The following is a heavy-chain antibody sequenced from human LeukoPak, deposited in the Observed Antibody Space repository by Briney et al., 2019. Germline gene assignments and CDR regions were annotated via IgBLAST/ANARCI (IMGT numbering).Heavy chain of an antibody. Sequence: SETLSLTCAVYGGSFSGYYWSWIRQPPGKGLEWIGEINHSGSTNYNPSLKSRVTISVDTSKNQFSLKLSSVAAADTAVYYCARGREYYDILTGYYGDYWGQGTLVTGSS. CDR2: INHSGST. V-gene: IGHV4-34*01. CDR1: GGSFSGYY. D-gene: IGHD3-9*01. J-gene: IGHJ4*02. CDR3: ARGREYYDILTGYYGDY.